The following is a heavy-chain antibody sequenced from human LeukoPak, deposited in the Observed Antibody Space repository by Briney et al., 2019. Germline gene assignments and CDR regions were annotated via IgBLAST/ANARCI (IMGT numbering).Heavy chain of an antibody. D-gene: IGHD3-10*01. V-gene: IGHV4-34*01. J-gene: IGHJ6*03. CDR2: INHSGST. CDR3: ARLTKNDSGSFRFGKKKRGYMDV. CDR1: GGSFSGYY. Sequence: SETLSLTCAVYGGSFSGYYWSWIRQPPGKGLEWIGEINHSGSTNYNPSLKSRVTISVDTSKNPLSLKLSSVTAADTAVYYCARLTKNDSGSFRFGKKKRGYMDVWGKGTTVTISS.